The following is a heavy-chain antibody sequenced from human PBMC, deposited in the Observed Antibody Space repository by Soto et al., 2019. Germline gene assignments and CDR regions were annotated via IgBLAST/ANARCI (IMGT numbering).Heavy chain of an antibody. CDR1: GGSISSYY. CDR2: IYYSGST. D-gene: IGHD4-17*01. J-gene: IGHJ4*02. CDR3: ARVEGETTVTKTFDY. Sequence: SETLSLTCTVSGGSISSYYWSWIRQPPGKGLEWIGYIYYSGSTNYNPSLKSRVTISVDTSKDQFSLKLSSVTAADTAVYYCARVEGETTVTKTFDYWGRGTLVTVSS. V-gene: IGHV4-59*08.